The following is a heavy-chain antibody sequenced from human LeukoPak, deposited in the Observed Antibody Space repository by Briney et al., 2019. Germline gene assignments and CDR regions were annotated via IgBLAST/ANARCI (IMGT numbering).Heavy chain of an antibody. D-gene: IGHD5-18*01. V-gene: IGHV1-2*02. CDR3: ARGLDLYPGYSYGQNWFDP. J-gene: IGHJ5*02. CDR1: GYTFTGYD. CDR2: INPNSGAT. Sequence: ASVKVSCKASGYTFTGYDIHWVRQAPGQGLEWMGWINPNSGATNYAQKIQGRVTMTRDTSISTAYMELSRLRSHDTAVYYCARGLDLYPGYSYGQNWFDPWGQGTLVTVSS.